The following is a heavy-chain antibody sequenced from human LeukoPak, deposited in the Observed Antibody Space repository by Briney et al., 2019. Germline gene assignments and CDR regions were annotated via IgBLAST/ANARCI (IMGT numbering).Heavy chain of an antibody. V-gene: IGHV4-59*12. Sequence: SETLSLTCTISGGSISSYYCNWIRQSPGKGLEWIGYISNSGSTNYNPSLKSRVTMSVDTSKNQFSLKLSSVTAADTAVYYCARVLEEYYDSSGYPNWFDPWGQGTLVTVSS. CDR3: ARVLEEYYDSSGYPNWFDP. CDR1: GGSISSYY. J-gene: IGHJ5*02. CDR2: ISNSGST. D-gene: IGHD3-22*01.